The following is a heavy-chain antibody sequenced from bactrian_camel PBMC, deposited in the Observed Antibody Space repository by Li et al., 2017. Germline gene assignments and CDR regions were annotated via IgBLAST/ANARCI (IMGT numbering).Heavy chain of an antibody. CDR2: IYTGDGTT. D-gene: IGHD6*01. CDR1: GYTYSGNC. V-gene: IGHV3S1*01. J-gene: IGHJ4*01. Sequence: HVQLVESGGGSVQAGGSLRLSCEFSGYTYSGNCMAWFRQAPGKEREGVATIYTGDGTTSYADSVKDRFTISQDNAKSTVYLQMDSLKTEDTAMYYCAKGPIDSAGQGGYNYWGQGTQVTVS. CDR3: AKGPIDSAGQGGYNY.